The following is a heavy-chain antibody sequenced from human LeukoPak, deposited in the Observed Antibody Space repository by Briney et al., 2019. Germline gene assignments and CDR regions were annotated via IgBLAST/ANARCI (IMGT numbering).Heavy chain of an antibody. Sequence: PGESLRLSCAASGFTFRSYWMSWVRRAPGKGLEWVSAISDSGTYTYYADSVKGRFTISRDNSKNTLYLQMNSLRAEDTAVYYCARQDPYSSGWYPWGQGTLVTVSS. CDR3: ARQDPYSSGWYP. CDR2: ISDSGTYT. J-gene: IGHJ5*02. D-gene: IGHD6-19*01. V-gene: IGHV3-23*01. CDR1: GFTFRSYW.